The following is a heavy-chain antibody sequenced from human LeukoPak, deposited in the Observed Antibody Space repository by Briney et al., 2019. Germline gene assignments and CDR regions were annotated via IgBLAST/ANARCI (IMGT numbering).Heavy chain of an antibody. CDR3: AKEGGGYNYYYYYMDV. J-gene: IGHJ6*03. Sequence: ASVKVSCKASGGTFSSYAISWVRQAPGQGLEWMGRIIPIFGTANYAQKFQGRVTITADESTSTAYMELSSLRAEDTAVYYCAKEGGGYNYYYYYMDVWGKGTTVTISS. CDR2: IIPIFGTA. D-gene: IGHD5-24*01. V-gene: IGHV1-69*13. CDR1: GGTFSSYA.